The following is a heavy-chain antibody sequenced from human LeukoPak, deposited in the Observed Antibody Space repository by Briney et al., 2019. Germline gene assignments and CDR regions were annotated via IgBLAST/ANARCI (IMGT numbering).Heavy chain of an antibody. CDR3: ARDRGGGHMDV. Sequence: GGSLRLSCAASGFTFSSYEMNWVRQAPGKGLEWVSYISSSGRTIYYADSVKGRFTISRENAKNSLYLQMNSLRAGDTAVYYCARDRGGGHMDVWGKGTTVTISS. D-gene: IGHD2-15*01. CDR2: ISSSGRTI. J-gene: IGHJ6*03. CDR1: GFTFSSYE. V-gene: IGHV3-48*03.